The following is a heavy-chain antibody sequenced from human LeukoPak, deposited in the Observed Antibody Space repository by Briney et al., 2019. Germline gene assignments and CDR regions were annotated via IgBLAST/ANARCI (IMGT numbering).Heavy chain of an antibody. J-gene: IGHJ4*02. V-gene: IGHV6-1*01. Sequence: SQTLSLTCAISGDSVSSNIAAWNWIRQSPSRGLEWLGRTYYRSKWTYEYAVSVKSRISINADTSKSQFSLHLRSVTPEDTALYYCARDVSAGADYWGQGTLVTVSS. CDR1: GDSVSSNIAA. D-gene: IGHD6-13*01. CDR3: ARDVSAGADY. CDR2: TYYRSKWTY.